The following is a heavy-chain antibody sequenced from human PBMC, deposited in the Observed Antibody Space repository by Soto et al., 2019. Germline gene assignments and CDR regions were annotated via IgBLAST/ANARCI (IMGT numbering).Heavy chain of an antibody. CDR2: ISGSGDRT. CDR3: AKPPTTKTTYNWYFDL. Sequence: EVQMLESGGGLVQPGGSLRLSCAASGFTFSSYVMAWVRQAPGKGLEWVSGISGSGDRTFHADSVKGRFTISRDNSKNTLYLQMNSLRAEDTAVSYCAKPPTTKTTYNWYFDLWAVAPWSVSPQ. V-gene: IGHV3-23*01. J-gene: IGHJ2*01. CDR1: GFTFSSYV. D-gene: IGHD4-17*01.